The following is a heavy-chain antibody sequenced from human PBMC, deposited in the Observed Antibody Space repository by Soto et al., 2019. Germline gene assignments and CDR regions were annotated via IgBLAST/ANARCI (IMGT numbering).Heavy chain of an antibody. V-gene: IGHV4-59*01. CDR3: AREGANYDFWSGYYTKYYYGMDV. D-gene: IGHD3-3*01. Sequence: SETLSLTCTVSGGSISSYYWSWIRQPPGKGLEWIGYIYYSGSTNYNPSLKSRVTISVDTSKNQFSLKLSSVTAADTAVYYCAREGANYDFWSGYYTKYYYGMDVWGQRTTVTVSS. CDR2: IYYSGST. CDR1: GGSISSYY. J-gene: IGHJ6*02.